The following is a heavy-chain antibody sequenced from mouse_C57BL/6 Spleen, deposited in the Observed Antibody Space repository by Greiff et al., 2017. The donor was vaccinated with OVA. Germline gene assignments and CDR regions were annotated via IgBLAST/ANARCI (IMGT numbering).Heavy chain of an antibody. D-gene: IGHD2-4*01. V-gene: IGHV2-5*01. J-gene: IGHJ4*01. CDR3: AIYDYDGNAMDY. CDR2: IWRGGST. Sequence: VQLQQSGPGLVQPSQSLSITCTVSGFSLPSYGVHWVRQSPGKGLEWLGVIWRGGSTDYNAAFMSRLSITKDNSKSQVFFKMNSLQADDTAIYYCAIYDYDGNAMDYWGQGTSVTVSS. CDR1: GFSLPSYG.